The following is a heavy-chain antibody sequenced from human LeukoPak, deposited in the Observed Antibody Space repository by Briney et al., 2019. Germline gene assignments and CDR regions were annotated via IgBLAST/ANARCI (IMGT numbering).Heavy chain of an antibody. D-gene: IGHD3-3*01. CDR3: ASLSLRSGYWTGDDY. CDR1: GGTFSSYA. Sequence: GSSMKVSCKASGGTFSSYAISWVRQAPGQGLEWMGGIIPIFGTANYAQKFQGRVTITTDESTSTAYMELSSLRSEDTAVYYCASLSLRSGYWTGDDYWGQGTLVTVSS. CDR2: IIPIFGTA. J-gene: IGHJ4*02. V-gene: IGHV1-69*05.